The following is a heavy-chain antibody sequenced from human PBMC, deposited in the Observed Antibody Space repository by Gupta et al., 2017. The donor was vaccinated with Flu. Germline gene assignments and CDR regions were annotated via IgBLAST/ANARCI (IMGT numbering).Heavy chain of an antibody. CDR1: GFTFSNYA. CDR2: VSGSGDNT. J-gene: IGHJ4*02. Sequence: EVQMLESGGGLVQPGGSLRLSCAAPGFTFSNYAMGWVRQAPGKGLEWVSGVSGSGDNTYYADSVKGRFTISRDNSKNTLYLQMNSLRAEDTAVYYCAKGSYSVGLWGQGTLVTVSS. V-gene: IGHV3-23*01. D-gene: IGHD5-18*01. CDR3: AKGSYSVGL.